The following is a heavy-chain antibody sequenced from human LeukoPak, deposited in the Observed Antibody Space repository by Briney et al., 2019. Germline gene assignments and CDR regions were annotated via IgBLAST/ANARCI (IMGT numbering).Heavy chain of an antibody. J-gene: IGHJ4*02. Sequence: GSVKVSCKASGYTFTGYYMHWVRQAPGQGLEWMGWINPNSGGTNYAQKFQGRVTMTRDTSISTAYMELSRLRSDDTAVYYCARDAMRGGDLDYWGQGTLVTVSS. D-gene: IGHD2-2*01. CDR3: ARDAMRGGDLDY. V-gene: IGHV1-2*02. CDR1: GYTFTGYY. CDR2: INPNSGGT.